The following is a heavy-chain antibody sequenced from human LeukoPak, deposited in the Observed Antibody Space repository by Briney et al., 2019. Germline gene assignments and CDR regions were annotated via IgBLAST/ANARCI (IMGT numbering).Heavy chain of an antibody. D-gene: IGHD3-16*02. CDR1: GGSFSGYY. CDR3: AREGYMITFGGVIVRRGFDP. CDR2: INHSGST. V-gene: IGHV4-34*01. J-gene: IGHJ5*02. Sequence: PSETLSLTCAVYGGSFSGYYWSWIRQPPGKGLEWIGEINHSGSTNYNPSLKSRVTISVDTSKNQFSLKLSSVTAADTAVYYCAREGYMITFGGVIVRRGFDPWGQGTLVTVSS.